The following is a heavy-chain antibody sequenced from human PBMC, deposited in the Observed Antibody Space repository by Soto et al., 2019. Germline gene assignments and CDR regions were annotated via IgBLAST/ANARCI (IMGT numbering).Heavy chain of an antibody. CDR3: ASTKLAYCGGDCSNFDY. CDR2: IYYSGST. V-gene: IGHV4-59*01. J-gene: IGHJ4*02. D-gene: IGHD2-21*02. CDR1: GGSISSYY. Sequence: ETLSLTCTVSGGSISSYYWSWIRQPPGKGLEWIGYIYYSGSTNYNPSLKSRVTISVDTSKNQFSLKLSSVTAADTAVYYCASTKLAYCGGDCSNFDYWGQGTLVTVSS.